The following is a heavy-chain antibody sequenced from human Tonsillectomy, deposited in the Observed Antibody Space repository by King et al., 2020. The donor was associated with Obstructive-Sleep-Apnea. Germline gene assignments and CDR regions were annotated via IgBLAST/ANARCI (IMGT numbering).Heavy chain of an antibody. J-gene: IGHJ3*01. Sequence: VQLVESGGGLVKPGGSLRLSCAASGFSLGTYSMNWVRQAPGKVLEWVSSISRSGTYIYYTDSVQGRFTISRDNAKNSLYLQMNSLRAEETAVYYCARDRSYDTTGPNAFDVWGQGTMVTVSS. CDR3: ARDRSYDTTGPNAFDV. D-gene: IGHD3-10*01. CDR1: GFSLGTYS. V-gene: IGHV3-21*01. CDR2: ISRSGTYI.